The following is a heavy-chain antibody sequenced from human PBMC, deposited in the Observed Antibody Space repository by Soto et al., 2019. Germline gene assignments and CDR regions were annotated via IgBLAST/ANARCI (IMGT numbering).Heavy chain of an antibody. D-gene: IGHD4-17*01. V-gene: IGHV3-33*08. Sequence: GGSLRLSCAASAASGFSFSTYAIHWVRQAPGKGLEWVAVICYDGSNKYYADSVKGRFTISRDNSKNTLYLQMNSLRAEDTAVYYCARETTGFDYWGQGTLVTVSS. CDR3: ARETTGFDY. J-gene: IGHJ4*02. CDR2: ICYDGSNK. CDR1: ASAASGFSFSTYA.